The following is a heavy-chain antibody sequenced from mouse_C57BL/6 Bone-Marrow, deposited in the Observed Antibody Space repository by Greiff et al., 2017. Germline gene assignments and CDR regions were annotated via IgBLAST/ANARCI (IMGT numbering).Heavy chain of an antibody. V-gene: IGHV1-26*01. CDR3: ARDDGYPLAMDY. D-gene: IGHD2-3*01. Sequence: EVQLQQSGPELVKPGASVKISCKASGYTFTDYYMNWVKQSHGKSLEWIGDINPNNGGTSYNQKFKGKATLTVDKSSSTAYMELRSLTSEDSAVYYCARDDGYPLAMDYWGQETSVTVSS. CDR2: INPNNGGT. CDR1: GYTFTDYY. J-gene: IGHJ4*01.